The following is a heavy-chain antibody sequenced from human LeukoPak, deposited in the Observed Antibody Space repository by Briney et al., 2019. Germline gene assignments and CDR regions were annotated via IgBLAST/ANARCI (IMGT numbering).Heavy chain of an antibody. J-gene: IGHJ6*04. D-gene: IGHD2-15*01. CDR3: ARDHMAGRFVYAMDV. V-gene: IGHV4-38-2*02. CDR2: IYHSGST. Sequence: SETLSLTCAVSGYSISSGYYWGWIRQPPRKGLEWIGSIYHSGSTYYNPSLKSRVTISVDTSKNQFSLKLSSVTAADTAVYYCARDHMAGRFVYAMDVWGKGTTVTVSS. CDR1: GYSISSGYY.